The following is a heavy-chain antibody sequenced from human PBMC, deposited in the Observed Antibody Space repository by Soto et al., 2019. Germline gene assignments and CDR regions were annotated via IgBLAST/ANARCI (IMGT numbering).Heavy chain of an antibody. Sequence: QVQLQESGPGLVKPSETLSLTCTVSGGSVTSGTYFWNWVRQPPGKGLEWIGYSSYSGNTDYNPSLKSRATISVHTSKTQFSLKLTSLTAADTAVYYCGRRNSGGNWFDPWGPGTLVTVSS. CDR1: GGSVTSGTYF. J-gene: IGHJ5*02. CDR2: SSYSGNT. V-gene: IGHV4-61*01. CDR3: GRRNSGGNWFDP. D-gene: IGHD4-17*01.